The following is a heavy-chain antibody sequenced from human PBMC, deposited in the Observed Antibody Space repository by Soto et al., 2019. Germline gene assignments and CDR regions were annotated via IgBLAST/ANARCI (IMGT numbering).Heavy chain of an antibody. CDR1: GGSISSHY. V-gene: IGHV4-59*11. CDR2: IYYRGNT. J-gene: IGHJ6*02. D-gene: IGHD1-26*01. CDR3: ARDGREASGIDV. Sequence: QVQLEESGPGLVKPSETLSLTCTVSGGSISSHYWSWVRQAPGKGLEWIGCIYYRGNTFSNPSLKSRGTISVDTSNNQFSLKLDSVTPADTAVYYCARDGREASGIDVWGQGTAVTVSS.